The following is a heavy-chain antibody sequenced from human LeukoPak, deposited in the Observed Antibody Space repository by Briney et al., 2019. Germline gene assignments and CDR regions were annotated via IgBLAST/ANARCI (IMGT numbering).Heavy chain of an antibody. CDR2: ISGSGATT. D-gene: IGHD1-7*01. J-gene: IGHJ4*02. V-gene: IGHV3-23*01. CDR1: GFTFSTCT. Sequence: PGGSLRLSCAASGFTFSTCTMTWVRQVPGKGLEWVSVISGSGATTYYAESAKGRFTISRDNSKNTVYLQMNSLRAEDTAVYYCAKRHGISGTTIRAADYWGQGTLVTVSS. CDR3: AKRHGISGTTIRAADY.